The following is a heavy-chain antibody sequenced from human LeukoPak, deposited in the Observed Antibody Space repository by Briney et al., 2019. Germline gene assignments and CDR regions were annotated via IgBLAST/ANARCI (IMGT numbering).Heavy chain of an antibody. CDR3: ARVRGLLWLGEIDY. V-gene: IGHV1-69*05. D-gene: IGHD3-10*01. J-gene: IGHJ4*02. CDR2: IIPIFGTA. Sequence: SVKVSCKASGGTFSSYAISWVRQAPGQGLEWMGRIIPIFGTANYAQKFQGRVTITTDESTSTAYMELSSLRSEDTAVYYCARVRGLLWLGEIDYWGQGTLVTVSS. CDR1: GGTFSSYA.